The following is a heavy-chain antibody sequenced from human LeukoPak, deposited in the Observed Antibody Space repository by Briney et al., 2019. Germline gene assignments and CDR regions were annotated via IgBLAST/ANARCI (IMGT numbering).Heavy chain of an antibody. J-gene: IGHJ4*02. CDR1: GGSFSGYY. V-gene: IGHV4-34*01. D-gene: IGHD6-13*01. CDR2: INHSGST. Sequence: PSETLSLTCAVYGGSFSGYYWSWIRQPPGKGLEWIGEINHSGSTNYNPSLKSRVTISVDTSKNQFSLKLSSVTAADTAVYYCARGYIISSWYVYWGQGTLVTVSS. CDR3: ARGYIISSWYVY.